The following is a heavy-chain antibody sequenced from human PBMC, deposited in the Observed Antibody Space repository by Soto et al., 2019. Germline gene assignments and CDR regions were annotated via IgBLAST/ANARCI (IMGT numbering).Heavy chain of an antibody. CDR1: GGSFSGYY. D-gene: IGHD6-19*01. V-gene: IGHV4-34*01. J-gene: IGHJ4*02. CDR2: INHSGST. Sequence: QVQLQQWGAGLLKPSETLSLTCAVYGGSFSGYYWSWIRQPPGKGLEWIGEINHSGSTNYNPSLKGRVTRAVDPSKTQFSLKLSSVTAADTAVYYCARGWSGWRVWLDYWGQGTLVTVSS. CDR3: ARGWSGWRVWLDY.